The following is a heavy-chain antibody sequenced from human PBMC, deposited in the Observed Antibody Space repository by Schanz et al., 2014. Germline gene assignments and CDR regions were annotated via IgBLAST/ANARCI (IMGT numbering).Heavy chain of an antibody. V-gene: IGHV3-30*03. J-gene: IGHJ4*02. CDR2: ISYHGSER. CDR3: YSGFDY. Sequence: QVQLVESGGGVVQHGRSLRLSCAGSGFSFSDYGMHWVRQAPGRGLEWVAVISYHGSERYYADSVKGRFTISRDNSKNTLYLQMNSLRTEDTAVYCGYSGFDYWGQGTLVTVSS. CDR1: GFSFSDYG. D-gene: IGHD3-22*01.